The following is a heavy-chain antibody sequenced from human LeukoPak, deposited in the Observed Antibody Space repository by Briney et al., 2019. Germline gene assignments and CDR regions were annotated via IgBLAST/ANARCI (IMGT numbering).Heavy chain of an antibody. Sequence: GGSLRLSCAASGFTFDDYAMHWVRQAPGQGLEWVSGISWNSGSIGYADSVKGRFTISRDNAKNSLYLQMNSLRAEDTALYYCAKGSGGSRSPLDYWGQGTLVTVSS. CDR3: AKGSGGSRSPLDY. V-gene: IGHV3-9*01. J-gene: IGHJ4*02. CDR2: ISWNSGSI. CDR1: GFTFDDYA. D-gene: IGHD2-15*01.